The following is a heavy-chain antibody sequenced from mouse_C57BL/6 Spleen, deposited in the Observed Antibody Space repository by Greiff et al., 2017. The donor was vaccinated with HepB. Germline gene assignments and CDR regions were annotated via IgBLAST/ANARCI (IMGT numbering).Heavy chain of an antibody. J-gene: IGHJ3*01. D-gene: IGHD1-3*01. CDR2: ISDGGSYT. CDR1: GFTFSSYA. V-gene: IGHV5-4*01. CDR3: ARDPKLAWFAY. Sequence: EVKLMESGGGLVKPGGSLKLSCAASGFTFSSYAMSWVRQTPEKRLEWVATISDGGSYTYYPDNVKGRFTISRDNAKNNLYLQMSHLKSEDTAMYYCARDPKLAWFAYWGQGTLVTVSA.